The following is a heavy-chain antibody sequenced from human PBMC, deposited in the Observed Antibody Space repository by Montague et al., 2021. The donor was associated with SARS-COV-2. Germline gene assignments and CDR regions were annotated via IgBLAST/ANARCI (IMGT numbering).Heavy chain of an antibody. Sequence: SETLSLTCAVSGFSITSTNWWSLVRQPPGKGLEWIGEISYGGIATYNPSLKSRATISMDRSRNLSSLKLSSVTAADTAIYYCAGKVLTVPADYWGQGTLVTVS. V-gene: IGHV4-4*02. CDR2: ISYGGIA. D-gene: IGHD4-11*01. J-gene: IGHJ4*02. CDR3: AGKVLTVPADY. CDR1: GFSITSTNW.